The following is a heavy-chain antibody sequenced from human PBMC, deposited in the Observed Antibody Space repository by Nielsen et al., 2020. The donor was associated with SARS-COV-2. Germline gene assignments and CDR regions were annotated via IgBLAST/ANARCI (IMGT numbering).Heavy chain of an antibody. D-gene: IGHD1-26*01. Sequence: SETLSLTCTVSGGSISSYYWSWIRQPPGKGLEWIGYIYYSGSTYYNPSLKSRVTISVDTSKNQFSLKLSSVTAADTAVYYCAREGEKGGILLHYYYGMDVWGQGTTVTVSS. CDR1: GGSISSYY. V-gene: IGHV4-59*12. J-gene: IGHJ6*02. CDR3: AREGEKGGILLHYYYGMDV. CDR2: IYYSGST.